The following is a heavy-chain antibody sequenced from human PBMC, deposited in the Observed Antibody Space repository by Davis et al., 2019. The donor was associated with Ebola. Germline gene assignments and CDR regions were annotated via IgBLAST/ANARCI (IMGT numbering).Heavy chain of an antibody. V-gene: IGHV1-58*01. D-gene: IGHD2-8*02. CDR2: IVVGSGNT. Sequence: SVNVSCKASGFTFTSSSVQWVRQARGQRLAWIGWIVVGSGNTNCAQKFQKRVTITRDMSTSTAYMELSSLRSEDTAVYYCAAFDPGGYDAFDIWGQGTMVTVSS. J-gene: IGHJ3*02. CDR1: GFTFTSSS. CDR3: AAFDPGGYDAFDI.